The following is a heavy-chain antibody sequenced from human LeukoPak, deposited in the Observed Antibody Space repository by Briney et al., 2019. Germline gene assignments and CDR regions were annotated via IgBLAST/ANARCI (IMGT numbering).Heavy chain of an antibody. V-gene: IGHV3-23*01. CDR2: VSAGGSSA. CDR3: TKDNGILKGYFDY. D-gene: IGHD2-8*01. J-gene: IGHJ4*02. CDR1: GFTFSNFA. Sequence: SGGSLRLSCAASGFTFSNFAMSWVRQAPGKGLEWVSVVSAGGSSALYADSVKGRFTISRDNFKNTLYLQMDSLAAEDTAVYYCTKDNGILKGYFDYWGQGTLLTVSS.